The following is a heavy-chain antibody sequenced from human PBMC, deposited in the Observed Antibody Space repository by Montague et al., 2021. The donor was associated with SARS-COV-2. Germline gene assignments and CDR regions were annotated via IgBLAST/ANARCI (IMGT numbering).Heavy chain of an antibody. J-gene: IGHJ5*02. CDR2: IDWDDDK. Sequence: PALVKPTQTLTLTCTFSGFSLSTSGVCVSWIRQPPGKALEWLARIDWDDDKYYSTSLKTRLTISEDTSKNQVVLTMTNMDPVDTATYYCARILVAAAGSPFDPWGQGTLVTVSS. CDR1: GFSLSTSGVC. V-gene: IGHV2-70*11. CDR3: ARILVAAAGSPFDP. D-gene: IGHD6-13*01.